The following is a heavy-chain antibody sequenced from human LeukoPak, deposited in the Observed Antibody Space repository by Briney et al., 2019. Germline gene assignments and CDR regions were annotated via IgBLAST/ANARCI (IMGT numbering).Heavy chain of an antibody. CDR1: GGTFSSYA. CDR3: AREGGYSSSWPHFDY. V-gene: IGHV1-69*05. D-gene: IGHD6-13*01. Sequence: SVKGSCKASGGTFSSYAISWVRQAPGQGLEWMGRIIPIFGTANYAQKFQGRVTITTDESTSTAYMELSSLRSEDTAVYYCAREGGYSSSWPHFDYWGQGTLVTVSS. J-gene: IGHJ4*02. CDR2: IIPIFGTA.